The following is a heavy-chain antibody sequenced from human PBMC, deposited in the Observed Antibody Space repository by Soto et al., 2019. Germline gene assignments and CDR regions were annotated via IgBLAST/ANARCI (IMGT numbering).Heavy chain of an antibody. CDR2: IIPIFGTA. J-gene: IGHJ6*02. CDR1: GGTFSSYA. D-gene: IGHD5-12*01. V-gene: IGHV1-69*13. CDR3: ARGLYSGYDLWNYYYGMDV. Sequence: ASVKVSCKASGGTFSSYAISWVRQAPGQGLEWMGGIIPIFGTANYAQKFQGRVTITADESTSTAYMELSSLRSEDTAVYYCARGLYSGYDLWNYYYGMDVWGQGTTVTVSS.